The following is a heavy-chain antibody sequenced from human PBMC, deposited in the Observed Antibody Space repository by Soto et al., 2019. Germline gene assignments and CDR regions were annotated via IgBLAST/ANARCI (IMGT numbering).Heavy chain of an antibody. Sequence: SETLCLTCSVFGGYISSYYCSWIRQPPGKGLEWIGYIYYSGSTNYNPSLKSRVTISVDTSKNQFSLKLSSVTAADTAVYYCARLVMGGPLGAFDIWGQGTMVTGSS. J-gene: IGHJ3*02. CDR2: IYYSGST. CDR1: GGYISSYY. D-gene: IGHD2-21*01. V-gene: IGHV4-59*08. CDR3: ARLVMGGPLGAFDI.